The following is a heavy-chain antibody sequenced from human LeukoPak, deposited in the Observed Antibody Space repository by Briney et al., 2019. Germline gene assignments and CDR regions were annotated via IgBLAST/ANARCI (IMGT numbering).Heavy chain of an antibody. CDR2: IYPGDSDT. CDR3: ARQGRPGQLARWFDP. V-gene: IGHV5-51*01. D-gene: IGHD6-6*01. J-gene: IGHJ5*02. Sequence: GESLKISCKGSGYSFTSYWIGWVRQVPGKGLEWMGIIYPGDSDTRYSPSFQGQVTISADKSISTAYLQWSSLKASDTAMYYCARQGRPGQLARWFDPWGQGTLVTVSS. CDR1: GYSFTSYW.